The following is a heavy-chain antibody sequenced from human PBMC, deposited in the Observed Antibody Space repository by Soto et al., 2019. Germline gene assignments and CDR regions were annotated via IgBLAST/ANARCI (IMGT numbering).Heavy chain of an antibody. CDR2: MYYSGSS. CDR1: GGSTSDKSYF. Sequence: SETLSLTCSVSGGSTSDKSYFWGWVRQSPGKGLEWIGSMYYSGSSYYNPSLKSRVAISVDTSKNQFSLKLRSVTAADTAVYFCARQRLLRLKPDFDIWGQGTLVT. J-gene: IGHJ4*02. D-gene: IGHD2-21*02. CDR3: ARQRLLRLKPDFDI. V-gene: IGHV4-39*01.